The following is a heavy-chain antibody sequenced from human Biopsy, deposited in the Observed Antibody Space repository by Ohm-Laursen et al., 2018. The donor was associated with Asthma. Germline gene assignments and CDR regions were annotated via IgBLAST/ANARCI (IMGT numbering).Heavy chain of an antibody. D-gene: IGHD1-14*01. CDR1: GYTFTSYA. V-gene: IGHV7-4-1*02. CDR3: VRDQAHRDNWFDP. Sequence: VKVSCKSSGYTFTSYAINWLRQAPGQGLEWMGWIATSSGNPTYAQGFTPGRFVFSLDTSVTTAYLQITNLEPEDTAVYYCVRDQAHRDNWFDPWGQGTPVTVSS. CDR2: IATSSGNP. J-gene: IGHJ5*02.